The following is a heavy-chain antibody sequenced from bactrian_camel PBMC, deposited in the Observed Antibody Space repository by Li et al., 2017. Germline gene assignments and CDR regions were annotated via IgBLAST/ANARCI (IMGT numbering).Heavy chain of an antibody. CDR3: AADFAPIACRVGRTPELNDYNI. CDR2: IDNDGHT. CDR1: GSIFESCG. Sequence: HVQLVESGGGLVQVGESLTLSCAATGSIFESCGMAWFRQAPGEERVGLAAIDNDGHTRYADSVKDRFAISQDDAKNTLFLQMTNLKPEDTAMYYCAADFAPIACRVGRTPELNDYNIWGQGTQVTVS. V-gene: IGHV3S53*01. D-gene: IGHD4*01. J-gene: IGHJ4*01.